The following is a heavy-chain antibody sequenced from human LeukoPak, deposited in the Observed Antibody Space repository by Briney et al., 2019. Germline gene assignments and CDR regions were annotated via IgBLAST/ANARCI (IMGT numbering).Heavy chain of an antibody. D-gene: IGHD2-2*03. CDR3: ARLDPRGPDDY. V-gene: IGHV4-39*01. CDR1: GIYISSSSYS. Sequence: SETLSLTCTVSGIYISSSSYSWGWLRQPPGKGLEWIGNIYYTGTTYSNPSLKSRVTISVDTSKNQFSLKLSSVTAADTAVYYCARLDPRGPDDYWGQGTLVTVSS. CDR2: IYYTGTT. J-gene: IGHJ4*02.